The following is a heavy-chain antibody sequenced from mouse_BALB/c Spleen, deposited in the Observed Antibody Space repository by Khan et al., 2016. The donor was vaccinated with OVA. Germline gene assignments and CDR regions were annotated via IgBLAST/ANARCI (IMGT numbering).Heavy chain of an antibody. D-gene: IGHD1-2*01. CDR3: ARTARIKY. CDR2: ISHSGST. Sequence: EVQLQESGPGLVKPSQSLSLTCTVTGYSITSGYGWNWLRQFPGNKLEWMGYISHSGSTNYNPSLKSRISITRDTSKNQFFLQLNSVTTEDTATYYCARTARIKYWGQGTTLTVSS. V-gene: IGHV3-2*02. CDR1: GYSITSGYG. J-gene: IGHJ2*01.